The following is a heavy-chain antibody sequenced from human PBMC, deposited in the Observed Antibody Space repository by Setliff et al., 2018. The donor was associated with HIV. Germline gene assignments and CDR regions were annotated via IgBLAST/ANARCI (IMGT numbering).Heavy chain of an antibody. J-gene: IGHJ4*02. CDR3: ASPRLDWSFSHFDY. Sequence: GASVKVSCKASGGTFSNYAITWVRQAPGQGLEWVGATVPPLNTTNYAPEFQGRVTITADKSTNIAYMELRSLTSEDTAVYYCASPRLDWSFSHFDYWGQGTPVTVSS. CDR1: GGTFSNYA. D-gene: IGHD3-9*01. V-gene: IGHV1-69*10. CDR2: TVPPLNTT.